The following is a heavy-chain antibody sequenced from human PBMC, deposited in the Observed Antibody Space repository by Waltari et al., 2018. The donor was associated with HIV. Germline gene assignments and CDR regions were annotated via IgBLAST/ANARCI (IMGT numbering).Heavy chain of an antibody. CDR3: ARGGSTHTHFAY. D-gene: IGHD1-26*01. V-gene: IGHV1-8*02. CDR1: AYSYTSYD. CDR2: MTPSSGNT. Sequence: QVQLVQSGAEVKQPGASVKVSCKASAYSYTSYDINWVRQATGQGLEWMGWMTPSSGNTGSAQKFQGRVTMSRNTSVSTVYMELSTLTSDDTAIYFCARGGSTHTHFAYWGQGTLVTVSS. J-gene: IGHJ4*02.